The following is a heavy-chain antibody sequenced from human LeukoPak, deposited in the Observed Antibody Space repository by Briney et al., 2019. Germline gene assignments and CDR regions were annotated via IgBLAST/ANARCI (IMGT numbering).Heavy chain of an antibody. D-gene: IGHD6-6*01. J-gene: IGHJ4*02. Sequence: PGGSLRLSCAASGFTFSSYPMHWVRQAPGKGLEWVAIISYDGSTKYFADSVKGRFTISRDNSKNTLYLQMNSLRREDTAVYYCAKDRILTGSSSSRGSWFVDYWGQGTLVTVSS. CDR2: ISYDGSTK. V-gene: IGHV3-30*04. CDR1: GFTFSSYP. CDR3: AKDRILTGSSSSRGSWFVDY.